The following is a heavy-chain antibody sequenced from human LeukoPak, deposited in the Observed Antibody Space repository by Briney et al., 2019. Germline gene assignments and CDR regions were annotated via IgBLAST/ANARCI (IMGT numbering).Heavy chain of an antibody. CDR1: GGSISNDAYY. CDR2: IYYSGST. CDR3: ASNQWPNWYFDL. J-gene: IGHJ2*01. V-gene: IGHV4-39*07. Sequence: PSETLSLTCTVSGGSISNDAYYWGWIRQPPGKGLEWIGSIYYSGSTFYNPSLKSRVTISVDKSRNQFSMKLSSVTAADTAVYYCASNQWPNWYFDLWGRGTLVTVSS. D-gene: IGHD6-19*01.